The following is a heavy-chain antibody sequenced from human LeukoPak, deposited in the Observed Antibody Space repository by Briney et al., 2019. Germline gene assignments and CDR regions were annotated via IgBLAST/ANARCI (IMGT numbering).Heavy chain of an antibody. CDR1: EFTFSSYG. CDR2: IRYDGSNK. Sequence: AGGSLRLSCAASEFTFSSYGMHWVRQAPGKGLEWVAFIRYDGSNKYYADSVKGRFTISRDNSKNTLYLQMDSLRAEDTAVYYCAKDLNDYGGTALDYWGQGTLVTVSS. J-gene: IGHJ4*02. CDR3: AKDLNDYGGTALDY. V-gene: IGHV3-30*02. D-gene: IGHD4-23*01.